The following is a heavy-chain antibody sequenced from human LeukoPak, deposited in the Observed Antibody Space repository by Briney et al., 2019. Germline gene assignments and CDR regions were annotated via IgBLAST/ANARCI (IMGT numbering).Heavy chain of an antibody. J-gene: IGHJ4*02. D-gene: IGHD4-23*01. CDR3: TKSGNNGGRRGGNDY. CDR2: INSDGSST. Sequence: GGSLRLSCAASGFTFSSYWMHWVRQAPGKGLVWVSRINSDGSSTSYADSVKGRFTISRDNSKNTLYLQMNSLRAEDTALYYCTKSGNNGGRRGGNDYWGQGTLVTVSS. V-gene: IGHV3-74*01. CDR1: GFTFSSYW.